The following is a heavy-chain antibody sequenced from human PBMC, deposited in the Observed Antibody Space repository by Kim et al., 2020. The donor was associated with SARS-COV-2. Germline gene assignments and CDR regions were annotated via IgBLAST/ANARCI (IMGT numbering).Heavy chain of an antibody. CDR3: TRQVLRYGDYEWDAFDI. V-gene: IGHV3-73*01. CDR2: IRSKANSYAT. Sequence: GGSLRLSCAASGFTFSGSAMHWVRQASGKGLEWVGRIRSKANSYATAYAASVKGRFTISRDDSKNTAYLQMNSLKTEDTTVYYCTRQVLRYGDYEWDAFDIWGQGTMVTVSS. J-gene: IGHJ3*02. CDR1: GFTFSGSA. D-gene: IGHD4-17*01.